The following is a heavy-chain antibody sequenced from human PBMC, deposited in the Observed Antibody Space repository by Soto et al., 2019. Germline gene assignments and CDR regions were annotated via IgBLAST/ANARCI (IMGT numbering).Heavy chain of an antibody. V-gene: IGHV4-38-2*01. CDR3: ARVKLARRGSFLY. CDR2: IYHSGNT. J-gene: IGHJ4*02. Sequence: SETLSLTCAVSGYSITNGYYWGWVRQPPGKGLEWIGRIYHSGNTYYDAAVKSGVTISLDTSKNQFSLKLTSVTVADTAMYYCARVKLARRGSFLYWGQGTLVTVSS. D-gene: IGHD3-3*02. CDR1: GYSITNGYY.